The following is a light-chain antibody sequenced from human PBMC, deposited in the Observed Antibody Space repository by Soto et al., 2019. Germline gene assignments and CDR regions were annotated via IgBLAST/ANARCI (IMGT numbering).Light chain of an antibody. V-gene: IGKV3-15*01. CDR1: QSVSSN. CDR2: GAS. J-gene: IGKJ1*01. CDR3: QQYDYSRA. Sequence: EIVMTQSPVTVSMSPGERATLSCRASQSVSSNLAWYQQKPGQAPRLLIYGASTRATGIPARFSGSGSGTEFSLTISSLQSEDFAVYYCQQYDYSRAFGQGTKVDIK.